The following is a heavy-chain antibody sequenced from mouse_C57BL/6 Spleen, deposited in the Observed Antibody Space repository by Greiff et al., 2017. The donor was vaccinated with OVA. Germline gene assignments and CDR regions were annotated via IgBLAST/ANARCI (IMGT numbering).Heavy chain of an antibody. J-gene: IGHJ2*01. Sequence: EVHLVESGPGLVKPSQSLSLTCSVTGYSITSGYYWNWIRQFPGNKLEWMGYISYDGSNNYNPSLKNRISITRDTSKNQFFLKLNSVTTEDTATYYCARGGNYCDYWGQGTTLTVSS. V-gene: IGHV3-6*01. CDR1: GYSITSGYY. CDR3: ARGGNYCDY. CDR2: ISYDGSN.